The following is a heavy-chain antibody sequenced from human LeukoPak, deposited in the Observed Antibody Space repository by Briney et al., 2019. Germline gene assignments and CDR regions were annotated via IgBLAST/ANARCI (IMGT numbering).Heavy chain of an antibody. CDR3: ATDDFVISGFDY. J-gene: IGHJ4*02. D-gene: IGHD2-21*01. V-gene: IGHV1-24*01. CDR2: FDLEDGET. Sequence: ASVKVSCKCSGHTVTELSVHWERGAPGKPPEWMGRFDLEDGETIYAQKFQGRVIMTEDTSTDTAYMELSSLRSEDTAVYYCATDDFVISGFDYWGQGTLVTVSS. CDR1: GHTVTELS.